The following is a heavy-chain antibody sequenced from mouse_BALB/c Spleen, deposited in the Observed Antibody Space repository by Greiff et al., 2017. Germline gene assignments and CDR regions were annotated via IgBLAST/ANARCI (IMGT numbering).Heavy chain of an antibody. Sequence: EVQLQQSGPSLVKPSQTLSLTCSVTGDSITSCYWNWIRKFPGNKLEYMGYMSYSGSTYYYPPLKSRISITRDTSKNQYYLQLNSVTTEDTATYDCAGYDYCGGSYWYFDVWGAGTTVTVSS. J-gene: IGHJ1*01. CDR2: MSYSGST. V-gene: IGHV3-8*02. CDR3: AGYDYCGGSYWYFDV. D-gene: IGHD1-1*01. CDR1: GDSITSCY.